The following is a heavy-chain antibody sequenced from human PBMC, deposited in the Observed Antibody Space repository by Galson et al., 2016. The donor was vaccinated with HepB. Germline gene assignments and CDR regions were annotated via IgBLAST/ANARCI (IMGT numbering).Heavy chain of an antibody. Sequence: SLRLSCAASGFTFRNYAMSWVRQAPGKGLEWVSAISGSGGTTYHADPVKGRFTISRDNLKKMLYLQMNNVGAEDTAVYYCAKGTNWGYVSEVDYWGQGTLVTVSS. CDR2: ISGSGGTT. V-gene: IGHV3-23*01. J-gene: IGHJ4*02. D-gene: IGHD7-27*01. CDR3: AKGTNWGYVSEVDY. CDR1: GFTFRNYA.